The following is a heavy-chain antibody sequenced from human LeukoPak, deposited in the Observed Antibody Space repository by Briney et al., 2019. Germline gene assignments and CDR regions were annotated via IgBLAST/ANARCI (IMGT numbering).Heavy chain of an antibody. J-gene: IGHJ6*03. CDR3: AKDGSWGDYQFYFYMDV. Sequence: GGSLRLSCEASGFTFGSFAMSWVRQAPGKGLEWVSGIGGGGYYTYYAQSVKGRFTISRDNSKNTLYIELNSLRAEDTARYFCAKDGSWGDYQFYFYMDVWGKGTTVTVSS. D-gene: IGHD3-16*01. CDR2: IGGGGYYT. V-gene: IGHV3-23*01. CDR1: GFTFGSFA.